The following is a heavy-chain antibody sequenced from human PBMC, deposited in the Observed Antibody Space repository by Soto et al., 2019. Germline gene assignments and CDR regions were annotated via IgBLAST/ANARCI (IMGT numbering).Heavy chain of an antibody. CDR2: INTDNGDT. CDR1: GYTFTTYG. D-gene: IGHD6-6*01. J-gene: IGHJ4*02. V-gene: IGHV1-18*01. Sequence: QVQLVQSGAEVKKPGASVRVSCKASGYTFTTYGISWVRQAPGQGLEWMGWINTDNGDTNYAQDLQARVTMTTDTSTSTAYMELRSLRSDDTALYYCARGSTIEPRREVDYWGQGTLVTVSS. CDR3: ARGSTIEPRREVDY.